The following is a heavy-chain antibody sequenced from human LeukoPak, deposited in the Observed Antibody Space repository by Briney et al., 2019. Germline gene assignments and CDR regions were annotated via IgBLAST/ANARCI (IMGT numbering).Heavy chain of an antibody. V-gene: IGHV3-30*04. D-gene: IGHD3-3*01. J-gene: IGHJ4*02. CDR3: ARDLELSAVYYFDS. CDR2: ISSGSEK. Sequence: GGSLRLSCEASGFTFSIFQTHWVRQAPGKGLEGVALISSGSEKYYADSVKGRFTISRDNSQNMLYLQMNSLRADDTAVYYCARDLELSAVYYFDSWGQGTLVIVSS. CDR1: GFTFSIFQ.